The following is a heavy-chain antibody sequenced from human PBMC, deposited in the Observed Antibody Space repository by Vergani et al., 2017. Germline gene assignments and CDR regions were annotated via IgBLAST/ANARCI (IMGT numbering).Heavy chain of an antibody. D-gene: IGHD1-20*01. V-gene: IGHV4-31*03. CDR1: GGSISSGGYY. Sequence: QVQLQESGPGLVKPSQTLSLTCTVSGGSISSGGYYWSWIRQHPGKGLEWIGYIYYSGSTYYNPALKSRVTISVDTSKNQFSLKLSSVTAADTAVYYCATNWNVEWGAFDYWGQGTLVTVSS. J-gene: IGHJ4*02. CDR3: ATNWNVEWGAFDY. CDR2: IYYSGST.